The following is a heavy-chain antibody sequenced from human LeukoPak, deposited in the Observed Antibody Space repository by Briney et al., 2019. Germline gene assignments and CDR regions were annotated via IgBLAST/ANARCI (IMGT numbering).Heavy chain of an antibody. D-gene: IGHD5-18*01. V-gene: IGHV1-46*01. J-gene: IGHJ4*02. CDR1: GYTFTSYY. Sequence: ASVKVSCKASGYTFTSYYMHWVRQAPGQGLEWMGIINPSGGSTSYAQKFQGRVTITRDMSTSTVYLELSSLRSEDTAMYYCAGGGNVDTAMALHYWGQGTLVTVSS. CDR2: INPSGGST. CDR3: AGGGNVDTAMALHY.